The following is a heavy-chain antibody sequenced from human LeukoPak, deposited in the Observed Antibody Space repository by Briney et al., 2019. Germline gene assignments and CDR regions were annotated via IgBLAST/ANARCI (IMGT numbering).Heavy chain of an antibody. D-gene: IGHD5-18*01. J-gene: IGHJ4*02. CDR3: ARKIGIQLWLFKGDYFDY. V-gene: IGHV6-1*01. Sequence: SQTLSLTCAISGDSVSSNSAAWNWIRQSPSRGLEWLGRTYYRSKWYNDYAVSVKSRITINPDTSKNQFSLKLSSVTAADTAVYYCARKIGIQLWLFKGDYFDYWGQGTLVTVSS. CDR2: TYYRSKWYN. CDR1: GDSVSSNSAA.